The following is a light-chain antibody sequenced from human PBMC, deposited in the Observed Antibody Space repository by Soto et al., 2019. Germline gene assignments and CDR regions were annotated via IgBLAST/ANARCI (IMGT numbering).Light chain of an antibody. CDR2: GAS. J-gene: IGKJ3*01. Sequence: IQLTQSPSSLSASVGDRVTISCRASQGIANFLAWYQQKPGKAPKLLIYGASTLQSGVPSRFSGSGSGTEFTLTISSMQPEDFATYYCQQINSFPIPFGPGTKVDIK. V-gene: IGKV1-9*01. CDR1: QGIANF. CDR3: QQINSFPIP.